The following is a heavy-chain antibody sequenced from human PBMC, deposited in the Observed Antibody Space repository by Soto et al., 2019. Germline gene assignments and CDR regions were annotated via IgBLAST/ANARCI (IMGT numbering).Heavy chain of an antibody. CDR3: ATDSRVFARYEGDYYGMDV. J-gene: IGHJ6*02. CDR2: FDPEDGET. CDR1: GYTLTELS. V-gene: IGHV1-24*01. Sequence: ASVKVSCKVSGYTLTELSMHWVRQAPGKGLEWMGGFDPEDGETIYAQKFQGRVTMTEDTSTDTAYMELSSLRSEDTAVYYCATDSRVFARYEGDYYGMDVWGQGTTVTVSS. D-gene: IGHD5-12*01.